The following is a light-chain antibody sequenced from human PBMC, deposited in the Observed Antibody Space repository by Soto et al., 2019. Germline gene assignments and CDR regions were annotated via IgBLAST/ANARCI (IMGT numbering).Light chain of an antibody. Sequence: EIVLTQSPGTLSLSPGERATLSCRASQSVSSSFLAWYQQKPGQAPRLLIYAASSMATGIPDRFSGSGSGTDFTLTISRLEPEDVAVYCCQQYGSSPLTFGGGTKVEIK. CDR1: QSVSSSF. CDR3: QQYGSSPLT. V-gene: IGKV3-20*01. J-gene: IGKJ4*01. CDR2: AAS.